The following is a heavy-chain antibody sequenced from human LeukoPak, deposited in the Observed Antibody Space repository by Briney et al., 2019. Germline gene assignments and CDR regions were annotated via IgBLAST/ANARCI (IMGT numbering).Heavy chain of an antibody. Sequence: ASVKVSCKASGYTFTSYDISWVRQAPGQGLEWMGGIIPIFGTANYAQKFQGRVTITTDESTSTAYMELSSLRSEDTAVYYCARDQGPLLRFLEWVFDYWGQGTLVTVSS. CDR2: IIPIFGTA. CDR3: ARDQGPLLRFLEWVFDY. J-gene: IGHJ4*02. CDR1: GYTFTSYD. D-gene: IGHD3-3*01. V-gene: IGHV1-69*05.